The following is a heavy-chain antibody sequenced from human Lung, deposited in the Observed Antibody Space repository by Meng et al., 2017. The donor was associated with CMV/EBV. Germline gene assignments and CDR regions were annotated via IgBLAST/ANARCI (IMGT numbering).Heavy chain of an antibody. J-gene: IGHJ4*02. V-gene: IGHV4-59*01. CDR3: ARTLRVLEWSYYFDH. D-gene: IGHD3-3*01. CDR2: ISYSETT. CDR1: GDSIRSNH. Sequence: VQLQESGPGQVKPSVTLFRICTVSGDSIRSNHWNWILQSPGKGLKWIGYISYSETTNYNPSLKSRVTMSLDTSKNQVSLKLSSVTAADTAVYYCARTLRVLEWSYYFDHWGQGTLVTVSS.